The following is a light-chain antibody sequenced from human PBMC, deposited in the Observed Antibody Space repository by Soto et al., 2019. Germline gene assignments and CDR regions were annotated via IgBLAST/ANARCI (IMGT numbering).Light chain of an antibody. CDR3: QQYGSSPWT. Sequence: EILLTQSPGPLSLSPSETATLSCRASQNILRTLAWYQQKPGQSPRLLIYGASSRATGIPDRFSGSGSGTDFTLTISRLEPEDVAVYYCQQYGSSPWTLGQGTKVDIK. CDR1: QNILRT. J-gene: IGKJ1*01. CDR2: GAS. V-gene: IGKV3-20*01.